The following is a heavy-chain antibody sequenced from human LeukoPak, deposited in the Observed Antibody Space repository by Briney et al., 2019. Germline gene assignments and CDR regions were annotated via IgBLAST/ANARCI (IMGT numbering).Heavy chain of an antibody. CDR3: ARHMVRGVDYYYYGMDV. CDR1: GYSFTSYW. D-gene: IGHD3-10*01. V-gene: IGHV5-10-1*01. J-gene: IGHJ6*04. CDR2: IDPSDSYT. Sequence: TSGESLKISCKGSGYSFTSYWISWVRQMPWKGLEWMGRIDPSDSYTNYSPSFQGHVTISADKSISTAYLQWSSLKASDTAMYYCARHMVRGVDYYYYGMDVWGKGTTVTVSS.